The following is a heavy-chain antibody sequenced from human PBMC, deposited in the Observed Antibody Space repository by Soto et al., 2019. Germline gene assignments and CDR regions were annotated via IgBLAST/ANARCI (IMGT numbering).Heavy chain of an antibody. D-gene: IGHD3-3*01. CDR3: AKDLGITIFGVVPDY. CDR2: ISGSGGST. V-gene: IGHV3-23*01. Sequence: GGSLRLSCAASGFTFSSYAMSWVRQAPGKALEWVSAISGSGGSTYYADSVKGRFTISRDNSKNTLYLQMNSLRAEDTALYYCAKDLGITIFGVVPDYWGQGTLVTVSS. CDR1: GFTFSSYA. J-gene: IGHJ4*02.